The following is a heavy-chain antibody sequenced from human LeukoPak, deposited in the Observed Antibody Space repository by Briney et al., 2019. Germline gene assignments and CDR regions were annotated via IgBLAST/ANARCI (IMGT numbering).Heavy chain of an antibody. D-gene: IGHD5-18*01. CDR2: IYWNDDK. CDR1: GFSLSTSGAG. V-gene: IGHV2-5*01. CDR3: AHSGVSYGGLDY. J-gene: IGHJ4*02. Sequence: SGPTLVKPTQTLTLTCTFSGFSLSTSGAGVGWIRQPPGKALEWLALIYWNDDKRYSPSLKSRLTITKDTSKDQVVLTMTNMDPVDTATYYCAHSGVSYGGLDYWGQGTLVTVSS.